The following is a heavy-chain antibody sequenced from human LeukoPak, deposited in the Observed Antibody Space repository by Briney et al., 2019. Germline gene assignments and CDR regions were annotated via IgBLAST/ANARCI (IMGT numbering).Heavy chain of an antibody. D-gene: IGHD6-19*01. J-gene: IGHJ4*02. CDR3: AGQLLRYSSGWFRFDY. Sequence: ASVKVSCKVSGYTLTELSMHWVRQAPGKGLEWMGGFDPEDGETIYAQKFQGRVTMTEDTSTGTAYMELSSLRSEDTAVYYCAGQLLRYSSGWFRFDYWGQGTLVTVSS. CDR1: GYTLTELS. V-gene: IGHV1-24*01. CDR2: FDPEDGET.